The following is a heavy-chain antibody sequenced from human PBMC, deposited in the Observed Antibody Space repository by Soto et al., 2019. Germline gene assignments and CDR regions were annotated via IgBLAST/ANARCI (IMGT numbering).Heavy chain of an antibody. CDR1: GFTFSSFA. V-gene: IGHV3-23*01. CDR3: AKDLGGSGIFDY. CDR2: ISGSGGST. J-gene: IGHJ4*02. D-gene: IGHD3-10*01. Sequence: EVQLLESGGGLVQPGGSLRLSCAASGFTFSSFAMSWVRQAPGKGLEWVSAISGSGGSTYYADSVKGRFTISRDNSKNTLYLQMNSLRAEDTAVYYCAKDLGGSGIFDYWGQGTLVTVSS.